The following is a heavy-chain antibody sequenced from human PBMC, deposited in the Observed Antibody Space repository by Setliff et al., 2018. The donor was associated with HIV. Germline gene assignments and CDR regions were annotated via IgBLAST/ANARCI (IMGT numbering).Heavy chain of an antibody. CDR3: ATWYCSGGSCRGFAP. CDR1: GYTFRANY. Sequence: ASVKVSCKASGYTFRANYVHWVRQAPGQGLVWMGWINPFTGGTNYAQNFQDRVTMTRDTSITTAFLYLSRLTYDDTAVYYCATWYCSGGSCRGFAPWGQGTLVTVSS. V-gene: IGHV1-2*02. J-gene: IGHJ5*02. D-gene: IGHD2-15*01. CDR2: INPFTGGT.